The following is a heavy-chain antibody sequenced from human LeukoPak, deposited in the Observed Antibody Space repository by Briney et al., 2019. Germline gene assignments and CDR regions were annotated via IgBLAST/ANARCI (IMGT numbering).Heavy chain of an antibody. V-gene: IGHV1-2*02. Sequence: ASVKVSCKASGYTFTGYYMHWVRQAPGQGLEWMGWINPNSGGTNYAQKFQGRVTMTRDTSISTAYMELSRLRSDDTAVYYCAGGYSSASYYYYMDVWGKGTTVTVSS. D-gene: IGHD6-6*01. CDR3: AGGYSSASYYYYMDV. CDR1: GYTFTGYY. CDR2: INPNSGGT. J-gene: IGHJ6*03.